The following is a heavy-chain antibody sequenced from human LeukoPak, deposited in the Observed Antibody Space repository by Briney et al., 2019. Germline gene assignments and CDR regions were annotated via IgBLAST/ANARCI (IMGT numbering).Heavy chain of an antibody. CDR3: TTHADYYDSSGLDY. CDR2: IKSKTDGGTT. D-gene: IGHD3-22*01. J-gene: IGHJ4*02. V-gene: IGHV3-15*01. CDR1: GFTFSSYA. Sequence: PGGSLRLSCAASGFTFSSYAMSWVRQAPGKGLEWVGRIKSKTDGGTTDYAAPVKGRFTISRDDSKNTLYLQMNSLKTEDTAVYYCTTHADYYDSSGLDYWGQGTLVTVSS.